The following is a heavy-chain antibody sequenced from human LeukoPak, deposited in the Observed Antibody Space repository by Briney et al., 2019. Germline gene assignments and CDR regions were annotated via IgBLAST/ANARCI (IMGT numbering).Heavy chain of an antibody. V-gene: IGHV4-39*07. J-gene: IGHJ4*02. CDR1: GGSISSSSYY. D-gene: IGHD4-17*01. CDR3: AREGYYGDSAFDY. Sequence: SETLSLTCAVSGGSISSSSYYWGWIRQPPGKGLEWIGSIYYSGSTYYNPSLKSRVTISVDTSKNQFSLKLSSVTAADTAVYYCAREGYYGDSAFDYWGQGTLVTVSS. CDR2: IYYSGST.